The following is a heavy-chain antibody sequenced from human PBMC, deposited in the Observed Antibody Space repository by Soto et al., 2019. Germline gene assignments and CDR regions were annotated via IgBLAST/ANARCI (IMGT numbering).Heavy chain of an antibody. J-gene: IGHJ6*02. V-gene: IGHV4-31*03. D-gene: IGHD3-10*01. CDR2: INHSGST. CDR3: ARVFGFGGMDV. CDR1: GGSISSGGYY. Sequence: SETLSLTCTVSGGSISSGGYYWSWIRQPPGKGLEWIGYINHSGSTNSNPSLKSRVTISVDTSKNQFSLKLSSVTAADTAVYYCARVFGFGGMDVWGQGTTVTVSS.